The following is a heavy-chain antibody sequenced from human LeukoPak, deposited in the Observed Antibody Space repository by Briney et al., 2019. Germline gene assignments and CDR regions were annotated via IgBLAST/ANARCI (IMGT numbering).Heavy chain of an antibody. CDR1: GYSFTDYY. V-gene: IGHV1-2*02. CDR3: ARADRLDGGTYLIGP. J-gene: IGHJ5*02. CDR2: INPNSGGT. D-gene: IGHD2-21*01. Sequence: ASVKVSCKTSGYSFTDYYMHWVRQAPGQGLEWMGWINPNSGGTSSAQKFQGRVTMTRDTSITTVYMEVSWLTSDDTAIYYCARADRLDGGTYLIGPWGQGTLVTVSS.